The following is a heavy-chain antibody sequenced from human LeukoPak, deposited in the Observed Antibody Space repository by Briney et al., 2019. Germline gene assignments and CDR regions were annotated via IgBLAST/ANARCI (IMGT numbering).Heavy chain of an antibody. J-gene: IGHJ4*02. D-gene: IGHD4-17*01. CDR1: GGSISSGGYY. CDR2: IYYSGST. CDR3: ARDRASGDLYFDY. Sequence: SETLSLTCTVSGGSISSGGYYWSWIRQQPGKGLEWIGYIYYSGSTYYNPSLKSRVTISVDTSKNQFSLKLSSVTAADTAVYYCARDRASGDLYFDYWGQGTLVTVSS. V-gene: IGHV4-31*03.